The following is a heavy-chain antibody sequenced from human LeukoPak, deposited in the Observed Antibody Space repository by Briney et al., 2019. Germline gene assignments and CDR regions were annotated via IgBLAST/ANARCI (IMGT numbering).Heavy chain of an antibody. CDR1: GFTFSSYG. D-gene: IGHD6-13*01. CDR2: SGSGGST. J-gene: IGHJ5*02. Sequence: GGTLRLSCAASGFTFSSYGMSWVRQAPGKGLEWVSASGSGGSTYYADSLKGRFTISRDNSKNTLYLQMNSLRAEDTAVYYCAHPTEYSSSWYGNWFDPWGQGTLVTVSS. V-gene: IGHV3-23*01. CDR3: AHPTEYSSSWYGNWFDP.